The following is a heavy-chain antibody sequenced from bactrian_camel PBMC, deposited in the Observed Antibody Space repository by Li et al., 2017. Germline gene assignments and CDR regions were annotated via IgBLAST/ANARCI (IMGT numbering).Heavy chain of an antibody. D-gene: IGHD2*01. CDR1: GFTFRDYA. J-gene: IGHJ4*01. V-gene: IGHV3S10*01. CDR3: TSHGRWIEYNY. Sequence: VQLVESGGGLAQPGGSLTLSCAASGFTFRDYAMSWVRQAPGKGPEWVSGLLNDGKTMYTNSVKGRFTVSRDNAKNTLYLQLNSLQSEDTALYYCTSHGRWIEYNYWGQGTQVTVS. CDR2: LLNDGKT.